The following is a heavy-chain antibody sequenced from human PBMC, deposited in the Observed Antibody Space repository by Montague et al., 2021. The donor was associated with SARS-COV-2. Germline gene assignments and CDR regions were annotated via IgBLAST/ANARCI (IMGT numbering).Heavy chain of an antibody. D-gene: IGHD3-3*01. CDR3: ARAGGFYDYWSGYSSSAGFFDP. Sequence: SETLSLTCTVSGGSVSSYYWSWIRQSPGKGLQWLGYIYYSGSTDYNPSLKSRVTMSVDTSKNQLSPRLNSATTADTAVYFCARAGGFYDYWSGYSSSAGFFDPWGQGILVTVSS. V-gene: IGHV4-59*02. CDR1: GGSVSSYY. J-gene: IGHJ5*02. CDR2: IYYSGST.